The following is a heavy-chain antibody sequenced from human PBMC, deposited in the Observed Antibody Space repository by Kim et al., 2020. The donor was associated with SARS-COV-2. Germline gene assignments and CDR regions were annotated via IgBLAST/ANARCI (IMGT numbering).Heavy chain of an antibody. CDR2: ISGSSDNI. V-gene: IGHV3-48*02. CDR1: GFTFSDYS. D-gene: IGHD6-25*01. CDR3: ARRLSGY. Sequence: GGSLRLSCAASGFTFSDYSMNWVRKAPGKGLEWVSYISGSSDNIYYADSVKGRFTISRDNAKNLLYLQMNSLRHEDTAVYYCARRLSGYWGQGTLVTVSS. J-gene: IGHJ4*02.